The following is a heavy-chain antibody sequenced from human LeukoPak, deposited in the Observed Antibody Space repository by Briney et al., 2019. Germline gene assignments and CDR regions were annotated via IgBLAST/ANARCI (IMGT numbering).Heavy chain of an antibody. D-gene: IGHD6-19*01. CDR1: GYTSTVYY. CDR2: INPNSGGA. J-gene: IGHJ4*02. CDR3: ARQASGGWYYDY. Sequence: ASVKVSCKASGYTSTVYYMHWVRQAPGQGLEWMGWINPNSGGAHYAQKFQGRVSMTRDTSISTIYMELSRLTSDDTAVYYCARQASGGWYYDYWGQGTPVTVSS. V-gene: IGHV1-2*02.